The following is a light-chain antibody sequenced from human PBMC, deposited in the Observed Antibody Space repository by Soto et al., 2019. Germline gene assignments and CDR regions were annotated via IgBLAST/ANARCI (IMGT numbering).Light chain of an antibody. V-gene: IGKV3-15*01. Sequence: EIVMTQSPGTLSVSPGERATLSCRASQSLSSNLAWYQQKPGQAPRLLIYGASTRATGIPARFSGSGSGTEFTLIISSLQSEDFAVYYCQQYNNWPPWTFGQGTRVEI. CDR3: QQYNNWPPWT. J-gene: IGKJ1*01. CDR1: QSLSSN. CDR2: GAS.